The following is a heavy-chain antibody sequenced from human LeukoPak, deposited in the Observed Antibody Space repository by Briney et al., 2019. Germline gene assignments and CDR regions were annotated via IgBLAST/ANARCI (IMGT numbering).Heavy chain of an antibody. CDR1: GFTFSSYD. CDR3: ARGSSVLAYCGGDCYSDFDY. V-gene: IGHV3-13*01. J-gene: IGHJ4*02. CDR2: IGTAGDT. Sequence: GGSLRLSCAASGFTFSSYDMHWVRQATGKGLEWVSAIGTAGDTYYPGSVKGRFTISRENAKNSLCLQMNSLRAGDTAVYYCARGSSVLAYCGGDCYSDFDYWGQGTLVTVSS. D-gene: IGHD2-21*02.